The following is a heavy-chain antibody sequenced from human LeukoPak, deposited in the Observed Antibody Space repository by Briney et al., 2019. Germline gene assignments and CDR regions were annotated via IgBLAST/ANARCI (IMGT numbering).Heavy chain of an antibody. D-gene: IGHD3-9*01. J-gene: IGHJ4*02. CDR2: ISGSGGST. CDR3: AKNPANFDWSSDY. V-gene: IGHV3-23*01. CDR1: GFTFSSYA. Sequence: HPGGSLRLSCAASGFTFSSYAMSWVRQAPGKGLEWVSAISGSGGSTYYADSVKGRFTISRDNSKNTLYLQMNSLRAEDSAVYYCAKNPANFDWSSDYWGQGTLVTVSS.